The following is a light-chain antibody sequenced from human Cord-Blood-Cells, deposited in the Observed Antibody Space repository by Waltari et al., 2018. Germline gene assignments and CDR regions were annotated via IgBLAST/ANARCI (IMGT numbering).Light chain of an antibody. V-gene: IGLV2-11*01. CDR1: SSDVGGYNY. J-gene: IGLJ3*02. CDR3: CSYAGSYNWV. Sequence: QSALTQPRSVSGSPGQSVTISCTGTSSDVGGYNYVSWYQQHPGKAPKLMIYDVGKRPSGVPDRCSGSKSGNTASLTISGLQAEDEAEYYCCSYAGSYNWVFGGGTKLTVL. CDR2: DVG.